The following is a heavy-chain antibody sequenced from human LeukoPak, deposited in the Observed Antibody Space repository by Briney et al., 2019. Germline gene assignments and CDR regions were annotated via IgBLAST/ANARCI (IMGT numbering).Heavy chain of an antibody. CDR1: GGSISSHY. D-gene: IGHD2-15*01. CDR3: ARGYCGGGSCYVPVDY. CDR2: IYYSGST. Sequence: PSETLSLTCTVSGGSISSHYWSWIRQPPGKGLEWIGYIYYSGSTNYNPSLKSRVTISVHTSKNQFSLKLSSVTAADTAVYYCARGYCGGGSCYVPVDYWGQGTLVTVSS. V-gene: IGHV4-59*11. J-gene: IGHJ4*02.